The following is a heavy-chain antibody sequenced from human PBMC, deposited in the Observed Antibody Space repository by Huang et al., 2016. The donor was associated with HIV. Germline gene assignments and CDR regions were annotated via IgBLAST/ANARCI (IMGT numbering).Heavy chain of an antibody. CDR1: GFPFSSYW. D-gene: IGHD3-22*01. CDR3: VRDPRIQSWLNYFDY. CDR2: INSDGSSA. Sequence: EVQLVESGGGLVQPGGSLRLSCAASGFPFSSYWMHWGRQAPGKGLVWVSRINSDGSSAGDADSVKGRFTISRDNAKNTLYLQMNSLRAEDTAVYYCVRDPRIQSWLNYFDYWGQGTLVSVSS. J-gene: IGHJ4*02. V-gene: IGHV3-74*01.